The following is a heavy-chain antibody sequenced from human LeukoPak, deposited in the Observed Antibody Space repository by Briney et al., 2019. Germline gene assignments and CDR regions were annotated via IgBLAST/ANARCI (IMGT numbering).Heavy chain of an antibody. J-gene: IGHJ4*02. D-gene: IGHD6-13*01. V-gene: IGHV3-30*04. CDR1: GFTFSSYA. CDR2: ISYDGSNK. Sequence: PGRSLRLSCAASGFTFSSYAMHWVRQAPGKGLEWVAVISYDGSNKYYADSVKGRFTISRDNSKNTLYLQMNSLRAEDTAVYYCAKDSWIAAAGNPDYWGQGTLVTVSS. CDR3: AKDSWIAAAGNPDY.